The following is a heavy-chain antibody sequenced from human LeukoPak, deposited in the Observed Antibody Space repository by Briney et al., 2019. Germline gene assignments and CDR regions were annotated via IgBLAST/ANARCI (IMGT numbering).Heavy chain of an antibody. CDR1: GFTFSTYS. V-gene: IGHV3-21*01. D-gene: IGHD6-25*01. CDR2: ISSRSTFI. CDR3: AREDTSSAFPPDY. Sequence: GGSLRLSCGASGFTFSTYSMNWVRQAPGKGLEWVSSISSRSTFIYYADSVKSRFTISRDNAKGSLYLQMNGLRAEDTAVYYCAREDTSSAFPPDYWGQGTLVTVSS. J-gene: IGHJ4*02.